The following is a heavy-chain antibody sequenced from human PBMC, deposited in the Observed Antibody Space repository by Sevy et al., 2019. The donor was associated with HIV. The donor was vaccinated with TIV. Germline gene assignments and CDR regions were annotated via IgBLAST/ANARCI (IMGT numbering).Heavy chain of an antibody. J-gene: IGHJ4*02. CDR3: AKQPDY. CDR2: ISRVGDST. V-gene: IGHV3-23*01. CDR1: SSSFSNYA. Sequence: GGSLRLSCVVPSSSFSNYAMSWVRQAPGKGLEWVSAISRVGDSTYYADSVRGRFTISRDNSKNTLFLQMTSLRGDDTGVYFCAKQPDYWGRGTLVTVSS.